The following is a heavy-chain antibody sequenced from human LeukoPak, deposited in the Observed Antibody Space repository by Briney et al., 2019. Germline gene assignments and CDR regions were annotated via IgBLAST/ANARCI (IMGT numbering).Heavy chain of an antibody. J-gene: IGHJ6*02. D-gene: IGHD3-10*01. CDR1: GFTFSSYG. CDR2: ISYDGSNK. Sequence: GGPLRLSCAASGFTFSSYGMHWVRQAPGKGLEWVAVISYDGSNKYYADSVKGRFTISRDNSKNTLYLQMNSLRAEDTAVYYCATEGLFTMVRGVTRPYYYGMDVWGQGTTVTVSS. V-gene: IGHV3-30*03. CDR3: ATEGLFTMVRGVTRPYYYGMDV.